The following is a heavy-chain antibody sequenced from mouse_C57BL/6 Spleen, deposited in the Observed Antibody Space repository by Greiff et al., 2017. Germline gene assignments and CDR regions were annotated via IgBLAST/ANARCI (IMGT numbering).Heavy chain of an antibody. D-gene: IGHD1-1*01. J-gene: IGHJ1*03. Sequence: VQLKESGAELVKPGASVKMSCKASGYTFTTYPIEWMKQNHGKSLEWIGNFHPYNDDTKYNEKFKGKATLTVEKSSSTVYLELSRLTSDDSAVYYCARGLYYGSSYWYFDVWGTGTTVTVSS. CDR1: GYTFTTYP. CDR3: ARGLYYGSSYWYFDV. V-gene: IGHV1-47*01. CDR2: FHPYNDDT.